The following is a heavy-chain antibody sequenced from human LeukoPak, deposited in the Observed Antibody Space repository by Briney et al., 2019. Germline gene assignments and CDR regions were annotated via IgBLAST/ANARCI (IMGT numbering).Heavy chain of an antibody. CDR1: GYTFTSDY. CDR3: ARYGFSAVWQGGWHAFDI. Sequence: ASVKVSCKASGYTFTSDYMHWVRQAPGQGREWMGIINPTTGDTTYAQKFQGRLTMTRDMSTSTVYMELSSLTSEDTAVFYCARYGFSAVWQGGWHAFDIWGQGTVVTVSS. J-gene: IGHJ3*02. CDR2: INPTTGDT. D-gene: IGHD2-15*01. V-gene: IGHV1-46*01.